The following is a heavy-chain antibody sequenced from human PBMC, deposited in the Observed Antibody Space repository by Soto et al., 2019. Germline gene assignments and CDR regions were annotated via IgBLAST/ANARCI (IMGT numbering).Heavy chain of an antibody. V-gene: IGHV3-30*18. Sequence: GGSLRLSCAGSGFSFSSYGMHWVRQAPGKGLEWVASTSHDGSGKLYAVSVKGRFAISRDNSKNMLYLQMNSLTAEDSAVYCCAKDRVVYPTRRCFFDSWGQGAPVTVSS. CDR1: GFSFSSYG. CDR3: AKDRVVYPTRRCFFDS. CDR2: TSHDGSGK. D-gene: IGHD1-20*01. J-gene: IGHJ4*02.